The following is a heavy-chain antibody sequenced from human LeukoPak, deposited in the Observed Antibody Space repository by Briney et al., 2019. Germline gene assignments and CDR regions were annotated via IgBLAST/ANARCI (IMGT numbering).Heavy chain of an antibody. CDR2: INHSGST. Sequence: PSETLSLTCAVYGGSFSGYYWNWIRQPPGKGLEWIGEINHSGSTNYNPSLKSRFTISVDTSKKQFSLKLSSVTAADTAVYYCARSGSGSHTYYYYGMDVWGQGTTVTVSS. CDR1: GGSFSGYY. CDR3: ARSGSGSHTYYYYGMDV. J-gene: IGHJ6*02. D-gene: IGHD3-10*01. V-gene: IGHV4-34*01.